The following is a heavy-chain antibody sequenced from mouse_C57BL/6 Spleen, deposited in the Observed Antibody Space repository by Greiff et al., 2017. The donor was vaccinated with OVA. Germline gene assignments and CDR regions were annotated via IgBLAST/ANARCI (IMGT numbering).Heavy chain of an antibody. CDR1: GFNIKDDY. V-gene: IGHV14-4*01. CDR2: IDPENGDT. D-gene: IGHD3-2*02. J-gene: IGHJ4*01. CDR3: TTRTAQAYYAMDY. Sequence: VQLQQSGAELVRPGASVKLSCTASGFNIKDDYMHWVKQRPEQGLEWIGWIDPENGDTEYASKFQGKATITADTSSNTAYLQLSSLTSEDTAVYYCTTRTAQAYYAMDYWGQGTSVTVSS.